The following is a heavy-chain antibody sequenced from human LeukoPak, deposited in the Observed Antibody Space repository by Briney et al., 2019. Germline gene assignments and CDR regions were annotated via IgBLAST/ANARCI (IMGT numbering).Heavy chain of an antibody. D-gene: IGHD1-26*01. J-gene: IGHJ4*02. CDR2: ISSSKSYI. Sequence: GGSLRLSCAASAFSFISYSMNWVRQAPGKGLEWVSSISSSKSYIFYADSVKGRFTISRDNAKNSLYLEMASLRAEDTAVYYCASGSPAGDYWGQGTLVTVSS. V-gene: IGHV3-21*01. CDR3: ASGSPAGDY. CDR1: AFSFISYS.